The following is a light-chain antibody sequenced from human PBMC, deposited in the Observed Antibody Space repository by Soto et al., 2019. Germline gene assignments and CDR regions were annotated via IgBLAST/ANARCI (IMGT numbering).Light chain of an antibody. CDR3: QQYGSSPGT. CDR2: GPS. J-gene: IGKJ1*01. Sequence: EIVLTQSPGTLSLSPGERATLSCRSSQSVSSSYLAWYQQKPGQAPRLLIYGPSSRATGIPDRFSGSGSGTDFTLTISRLEPEDFAVYYCQQYGSSPGTFGQGTKVDI. V-gene: IGKV3-20*01. CDR1: QSVSSSY.